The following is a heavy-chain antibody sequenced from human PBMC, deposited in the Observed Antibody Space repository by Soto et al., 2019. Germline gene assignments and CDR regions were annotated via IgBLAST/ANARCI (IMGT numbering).Heavy chain of an antibody. D-gene: IGHD4-17*01. CDR2: ISEDGSQK. J-gene: IGHJ4*02. CDR1: GFNFKNYA. CDR3: AKSAHPATVTLYYFDY. Sequence: SGGSLRLSCAASGFNFKNYAMHWVRQAPGKGLEWVTLISEDGSQKSFADSVKGRFTVSRDNSKNTVFLQMNSLKPEDTAVYYCAKSAHPATVTLYYFDYWGQGALVTVS. V-gene: IGHV3-30*18.